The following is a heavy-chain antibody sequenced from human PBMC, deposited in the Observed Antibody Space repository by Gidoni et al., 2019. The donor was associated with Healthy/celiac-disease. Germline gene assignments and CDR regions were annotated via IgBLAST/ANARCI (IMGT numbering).Heavy chain of an antibody. D-gene: IGHD3-3*01. CDR1: GGTFSSYA. Sequence: QVQLVQSGAEVKKPGSSVKVSCKASGGTFSSYAIRWVRQAPGQGLEWMGGIIPIFGTANYAQKFQGRVTITADESTSTAYMELSSLRSEDTAVYYCARALNYDFWSGQTPPYYYYYMDVWGKGTTVTVSS. V-gene: IGHV1-69*01. J-gene: IGHJ6*03. CDR3: ARALNYDFWSGQTPPYYYYYMDV. CDR2: IIPIFGTA.